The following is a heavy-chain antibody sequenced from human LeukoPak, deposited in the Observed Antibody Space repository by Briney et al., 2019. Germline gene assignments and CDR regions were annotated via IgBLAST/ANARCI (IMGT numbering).Heavy chain of an antibody. CDR2: ISSSSSYT. J-gene: IGHJ5*02. D-gene: IGHD3-22*01. Sequence: GGSLRLSCAASGFTFSDYYMSWIRQAPGKGLEWVSYISSSSSYTNYADSVKGRFTISRDNAKNSLYLQMNSLRAEDTAVYYCARNLRPMMREWFDPWGQGTLVTVSS. V-gene: IGHV3-11*06. CDR3: ARNLRPMMREWFDP. CDR1: GFTFSDYY.